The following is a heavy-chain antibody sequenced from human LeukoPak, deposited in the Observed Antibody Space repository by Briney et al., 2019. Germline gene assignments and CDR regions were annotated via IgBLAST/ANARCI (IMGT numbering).Heavy chain of an antibody. D-gene: IGHD3-22*01. J-gene: IGHJ4*02. CDR1: GGSISSYY. CDR2: IYYSGST. V-gene: IGHV4-59*01. Sequence: SETLSLTCTVSGGSISSYYWSWIRQPPGKGLEWIGYIYYSGSTNYNPSLKSRVTISVDTSKNQFSLKLSSMTAADTAVYYCARAPDYYDSSGYYYALDYWGQGTLVTVSS. CDR3: ARAPDYYDSSGYYYALDY.